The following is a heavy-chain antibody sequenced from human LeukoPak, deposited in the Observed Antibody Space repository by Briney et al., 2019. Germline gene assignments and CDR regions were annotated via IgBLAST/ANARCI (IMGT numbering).Heavy chain of an antibody. Sequence: GGSLRLSCAASGFSFSSYWMSWVRQAPGKGLEWVANIKRDGSGKYYVDSVKGRFTISRDSAKNSLYLQMNSLRAEDTAVYYCARDPVRRYDYWGQGTPVTVSS. CDR2: IKRDGSGK. CDR3: ARDPVRRYDY. CDR1: GFSFSSYW. J-gene: IGHJ4*02. D-gene: IGHD1-1*01. V-gene: IGHV3-7*01.